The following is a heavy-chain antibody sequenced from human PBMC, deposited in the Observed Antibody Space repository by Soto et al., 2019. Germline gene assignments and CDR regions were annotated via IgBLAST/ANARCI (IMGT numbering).Heavy chain of an antibody. Sequence: QVQLVQSGAEVKKPGSSVKVSCKASGGTFSSYAISWVRQAPGQGLEWMGGIIPIFGTANYAQKFQGRVTIPAEESPGTAYMELRGLRSEDTAVYYCARVVTVVKSFHYWYFDLWGRGTLVTVSS. CDR2: IIPIFGTA. CDR3: ARVVTVVKSFHYWYFDL. CDR1: GGTFSSYA. V-gene: IGHV1-69*12. J-gene: IGHJ2*01. D-gene: IGHD2-15*01.